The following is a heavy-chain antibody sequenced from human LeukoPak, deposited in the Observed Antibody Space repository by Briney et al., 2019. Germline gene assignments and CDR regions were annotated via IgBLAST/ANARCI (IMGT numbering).Heavy chain of an antibody. V-gene: IGHV4-61*02. CDR1: GGSISSGSYY. CDR3: ARDDGDYRWDY. Sequence: SETLSLTCTVSGGSISSGSYYWSWIRQPAGKGLEWIGRIYTSGSTNYNPSLKSRVTISVDTSKNQFSLKLSSVTAADTAVYYCARDDGDYRWDYWGQGTLVTVSS. J-gene: IGHJ4*02. CDR2: IYTSGST. D-gene: IGHD4-17*01.